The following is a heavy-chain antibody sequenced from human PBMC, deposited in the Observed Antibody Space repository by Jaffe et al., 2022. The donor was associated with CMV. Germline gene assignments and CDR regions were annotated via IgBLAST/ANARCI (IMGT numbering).Heavy chain of an antibody. D-gene: IGHD6-13*01. CDR2: IFSNDEK. CDR1: GFSLSNARMG. V-gene: IGHV2-26*01. J-gene: IGHJ6*03. Sequence: QVTLKESGPVLVKPTETLTLTCTVSGFSLSNARMGVSWIRQPPGKALEWLAHIFSNDEKSYSTSLKSRLTISKDTSKSQVVLTMTNMDPVDTATYYCARIRGIAAAGYYYYYYMDVWGKGTTVTVSS. CDR3: ARIRGIAAAGYYYYYYMDV.